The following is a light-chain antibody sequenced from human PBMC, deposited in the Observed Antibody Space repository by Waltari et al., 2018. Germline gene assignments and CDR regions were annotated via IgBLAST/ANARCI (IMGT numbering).Light chain of an antibody. V-gene: IGLV2-14*01. Sequence: HSALTQPASVSGSPGQSITISCPGTSSDVGGYDYASWYQQKPGKAPNLMIYDVNNRPSGVSNRFSGSKSGNTASLTISGLQAEDEAYYYCSSYTSSSTLVFGGGTKLTVL. CDR1: SSDVGGYDY. CDR2: DVN. CDR3: SSYTSSSTLV. J-gene: IGLJ3*02.